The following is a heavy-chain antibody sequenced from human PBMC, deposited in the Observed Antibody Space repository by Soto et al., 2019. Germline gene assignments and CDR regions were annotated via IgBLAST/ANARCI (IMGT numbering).Heavy chain of an antibody. Sequence: SETLSLTCTVSGGSISSGDYYWSWIRQPPGKGLEWIGYIYYSGSTYYNPYLKSRVTISVDTSKNQFSLKLSSVTAADTAVYYCARGGEYCSSTSCYYYYYYGMDVWGQGTTVTVSS. CDR1: GGSISSGDYY. J-gene: IGHJ6*02. V-gene: IGHV4-30-4*01. CDR3: ARGGEYCSSTSCYYYYYYGMDV. D-gene: IGHD2-2*01. CDR2: IYYSGST.